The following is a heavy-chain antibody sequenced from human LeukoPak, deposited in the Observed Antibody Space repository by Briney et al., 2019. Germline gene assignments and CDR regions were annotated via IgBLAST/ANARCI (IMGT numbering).Heavy chain of an antibody. Sequence: SETLSLTCAVSGGSFSGHYWSWIRQPPGKGLEWIGEINHSGSTNYNPSLKSRVTISVDTSKNQFSLKLSSVTAADTAVYYCARGRGYSSSSRRLDYWGQGTLVTVSS. CDR2: INHSGST. CDR3: ARGRGYSSSSRRLDY. V-gene: IGHV4-34*01. CDR1: GGSFSGHY. J-gene: IGHJ4*02. D-gene: IGHD6-6*01.